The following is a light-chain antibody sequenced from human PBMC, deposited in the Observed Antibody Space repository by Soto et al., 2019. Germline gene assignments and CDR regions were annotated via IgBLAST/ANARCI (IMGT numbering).Light chain of an antibody. CDR1: SSNIGTNT. J-gene: IGLJ1*01. CDR3: AAWDDSLNGQV. Sequence: QSVLNQPPSASGTPGQRVTISFSGNSSNIGTNTVNWYLQLPGTAPKLLIYSNNQRPSGVPDRFSGSKSGTSASLAISGLQSDDEADYYCAAWDDSLNGQVFGTGTKGHRP. CDR2: SNN. V-gene: IGLV1-44*01.